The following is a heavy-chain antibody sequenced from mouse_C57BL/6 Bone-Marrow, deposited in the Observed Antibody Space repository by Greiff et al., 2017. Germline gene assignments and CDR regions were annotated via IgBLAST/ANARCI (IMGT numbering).Heavy chain of an antibody. D-gene: IGHD4-1*01. CDR2: INYDGSST. CDR1: GFTFSDYY. V-gene: IGHV5-16*01. CDR3: ARDRSGTTAVYWYFDV. Sequence: EVQLVESEGGLVQPGSSMKLSCTASGFTFSDYYMAWVRQVPEKGLEWVANINYDGSSTYYLDSLKSRFIISRDNAKNILYLQMSSLKSEDTATYYCARDRSGTTAVYWYFDVWGTGTTVTVSS. J-gene: IGHJ1*03.